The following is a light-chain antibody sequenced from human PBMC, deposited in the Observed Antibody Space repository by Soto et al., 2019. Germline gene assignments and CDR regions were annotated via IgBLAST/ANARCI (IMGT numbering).Light chain of an antibody. CDR1: QSVGSN. V-gene: IGKV3-15*01. CDR3: QHYNNWPPWK. J-gene: IGKJ1*01. CDR2: GAS. Sequence: EIVMTQSPGTLSVSPGERATLSCRVSQSVGSNLAWYQQKPGQAPRLLIYGASIRATGIPVRFTGSGSGTEFTLIIRSLQSEDFAVYYCQHYNNWPPWKCGQGTKGDIK.